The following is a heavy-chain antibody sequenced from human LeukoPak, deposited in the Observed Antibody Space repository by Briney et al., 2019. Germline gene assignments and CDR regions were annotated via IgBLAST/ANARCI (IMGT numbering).Heavy chain of an antibody. CDR2: IIPILGTA. J-gene: IGHJ4*02. Sequence: SVKVSCKASGGTFSSYAISWVRQAPGQGLEWLGGIIPILGTANYAQKFQGRVTITADESTSTAYMELSSLRSEDTAVYYCARDEGTTGTKKPHFFDYWGQGTLVTVSS. V-gene: IGHV1-69*13. CDR1: GGTFSSYA. CDR3: ARDEGTTGTKKPHFFDY. D-gene: IGHD1-1*01.